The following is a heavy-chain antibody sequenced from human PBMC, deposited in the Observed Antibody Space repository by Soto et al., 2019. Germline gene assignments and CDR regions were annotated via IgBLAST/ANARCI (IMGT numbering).Heavy chain of an antibody. V-gene: IGHV1-69*02. J-gene: IGHJ3*01. Sequence: GASVKVSCKASGCTFSSYTISWVRQAPGQGLEWMGRIIPILGIANYAQKFQGRVTITADKSTSTAYMELSSLRSEDTAVYYCACSCSRTRRPRAFDLLGQGTQVTGSS. CDR1: GCTFSSYT. D-gene: IGHD2-2*01. CDR3: ACSCSRTRRPRAFDL. CDR2: IIPILGIA.